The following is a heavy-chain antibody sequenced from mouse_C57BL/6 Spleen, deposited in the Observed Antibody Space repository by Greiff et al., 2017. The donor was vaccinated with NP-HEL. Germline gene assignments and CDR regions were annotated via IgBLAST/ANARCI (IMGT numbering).Heavy chain of an antibody. CDR3: ARDVHYDPLFDY. CDR1: GFTFSDYG. Sequence: EVKLVESGGGLVKPGGSLKLSCAASGFTFSDYGMHWVRQAPEKGLAWVAYISSGSSTIYYADPVKGRFTISSDNAKNTLFMQMTSLRAEDTASYYFARDVHYDPLFDYWGQGTTLTFSS. J-gene: IGHJ2*01. CDR2: ISSGSSTI. V-gene: IGHV5-17*01. D-gene: IGHD1-2*01.